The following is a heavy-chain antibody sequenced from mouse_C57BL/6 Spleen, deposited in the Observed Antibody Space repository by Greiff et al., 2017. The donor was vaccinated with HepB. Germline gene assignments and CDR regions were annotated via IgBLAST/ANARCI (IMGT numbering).Heavy chain of an antibody. V-gene: IGHV3-1*01. Sequence: DVMLVESGPGMVKPSQSLSLTCTVTGYSITSGYDWHWIRHFPGNKLEWMGYISYSGSTNYNPSLKSRISITHDTSKNHFFLKLNSVTTEDTATYYCARDGDYYGSSYDWYFDVWGTGTTVTVSS. D-gene: IGHD1-1*01. CDR2: ISYSGST. CDR3: ARDGDYYGSSYDWYFDV. CDR1: GYSITSGYD. J-gene: IGHJ1*03.